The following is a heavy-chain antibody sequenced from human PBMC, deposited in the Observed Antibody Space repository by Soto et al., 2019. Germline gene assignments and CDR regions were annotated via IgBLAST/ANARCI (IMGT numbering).Heavy chain of an antibody. CDR1: GDSISSGSDY. CDR3: GRASPYDNSGHDY. V-gene: IGHV4-31*03. CDR2: IYYSGIT. D-gene: IGHD3-22*01. J-gene: IGHJ4*02. Sequence: PSETLSLTCTVSGDSISSGSDYWSWIRQHPGKGLEWIGYIYYSGITYYNPSLKSRVSISVDTSKNQFTLKLTSVSAADTAVYYRGRASPYDNSGHDYWGQGTLVTVSS.